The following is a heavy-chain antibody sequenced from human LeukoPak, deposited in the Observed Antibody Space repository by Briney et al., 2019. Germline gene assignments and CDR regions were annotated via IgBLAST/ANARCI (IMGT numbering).Heavy chain of an antibody. CDR2: IYPGDSDT. CDR1: GYTFTTYW. V-gene: IGHV5-51*01. D-gene: IGHD1-7*01. J-gene: IGHJ6*02. Sequence: GESLKISCKGSGYTFTTYWIGWVRQMPGKGLEWMGMIYPGDSDTRYSPSFQGQVTMSADKSITTAYLQWSSLKASDTATYYCARLWNLGLDVWGQGTAVIVSS. CDR3: ARLWNLGLDV.